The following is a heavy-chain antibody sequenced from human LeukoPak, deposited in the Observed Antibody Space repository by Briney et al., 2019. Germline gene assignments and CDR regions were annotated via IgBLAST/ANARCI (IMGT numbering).Heavy chain of an antibody. CDR3: ARTQLGIAVDH. J-gene: IGHJ4*02. CDR1: GDSISNRNSR. D-gene: IGHD7-27*01. Sequence: SETLSLTCTVSGDSISNRNSRSDWIRQPPGKGLELIWAVTYSWTAFYNPSLKGRVTMFANTSMNQFSLKLNSVTTADSAMYFCARTQLGIAVDHWGQGTLVTVSS. V-gene: IGHV4-39*01. CDR2: VTYSWTA.